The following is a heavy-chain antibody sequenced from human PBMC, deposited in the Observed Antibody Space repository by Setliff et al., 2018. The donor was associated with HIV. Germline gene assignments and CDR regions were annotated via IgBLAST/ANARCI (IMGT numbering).Heavy chain of an antibody. CDR2: ISYDGTNK. CDR3: ARQAHPRGYYGSAGLFDY. CDR1: GFTFSSYG. D-gene: IGHD3-22*01. J-gene: IGHJ4*02. V-gene: IGHV3-30*03. Sequence: PGGSLRLSCAASGFTFSSYGMHWVRQAPGKGLEWVAVISYDGTNKYYADSVKGRFTISRDNSKNTVYLQMNSLRAEDTAVYYCARQAHPRGYYGSAGLFDYWGQGTPVTVSS.